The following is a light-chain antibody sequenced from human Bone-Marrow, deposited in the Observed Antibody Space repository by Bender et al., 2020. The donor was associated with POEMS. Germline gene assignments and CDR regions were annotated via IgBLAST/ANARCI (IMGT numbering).Light chain of an antibody. V-gene: IGLV2-23*01. Sequence: QSPLTQPASVSGSPGQAITISCNGTSSDIGAYGFVSWYQQYQGKAPKLMIYETNKRPSGVSNRFSGSRSGNTASLTISGLQAEDEADYYCCSYVGRSTFFFGTGTEVSVL. CDR1: SSDIGAYGF. CDR3: CSYVGRSTFF. CDR2: ETN. J-gene: IGLJ1*01.